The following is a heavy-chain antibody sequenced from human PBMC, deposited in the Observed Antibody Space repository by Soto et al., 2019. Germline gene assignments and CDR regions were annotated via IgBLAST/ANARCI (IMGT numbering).Heavy chain of an antibody. Sequence: ESGGGLVQPGGSLRLSCAASGFTFSSYWMSWVRQAPGKGLEWVANIKQDGSEKYYVDSVKGRFTISRDNAKNSLYLQMNSLRAEDTAVYYCARGKRAALDDAFDIWGQGTMVTVSS. V-gene: IGHV3-7*04. CDR3: ARGKRAALDDAFDI. CDR2: IKQDGSEK. CDR1: GFTFSSYW. D-gene: IGHD6-6*01. J-gene: IGHJ3*02.